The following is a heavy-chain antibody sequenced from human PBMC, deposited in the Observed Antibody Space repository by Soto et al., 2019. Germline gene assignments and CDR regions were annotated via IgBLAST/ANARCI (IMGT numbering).Heavy chain of an antibody. V-gene: IGHV3-23*01. CDR3: AKDHLMITFGGVIAHFDC. CDR1: GFTFSYYA. J-gene: IGHJ4*02. Sequence: EMQLLESGGGLEQPGGSLRLSCAASGFTFSYYAMSWVRQAPGKGLEWVSGISGGGDSTYYADSVKGRFTISRDNSKNTLYLQINSLTAEDTAVYYCAKDHLMITFGGVIAHFDCWGQGTLVTVSS. D-gene: IGHD3-16*02. CDR2: ISGGGDST.